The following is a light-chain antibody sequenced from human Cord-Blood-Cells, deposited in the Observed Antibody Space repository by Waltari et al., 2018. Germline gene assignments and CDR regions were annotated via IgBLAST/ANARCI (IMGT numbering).Light chain of an antibody. Sequence: EIVLTQSPANLSLSPGERATLSCRASQSVSSYLAWYQQKPGQAPRLLIYDASNRATGIPDFTLTISSLEPEDFAVYYCQQRSNWPPFTFGPGTKVDIK. CDR2: DAS. CDR3: QQRSNWPPFT. CDR1: QSVSSY. V-gene: IGKV3-11*01. J-gene: IGKJ3*01.